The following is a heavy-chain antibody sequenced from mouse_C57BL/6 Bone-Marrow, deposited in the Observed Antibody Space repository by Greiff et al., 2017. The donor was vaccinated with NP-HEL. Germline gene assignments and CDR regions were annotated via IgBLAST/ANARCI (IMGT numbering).Heavy chain of an antibody. J-gene: IGHJ2*01. CDR1: GYAFSSYW. V-gene: IGHV1-80*01. CDR3: ARGDYGSSDDYMDY. D-gene: IGHD1-1*01. Sequence: VQLQQSGAELVKPGASVKISCKASGYAFSSYWMNWVKQRPGKGLEWIGQIYPGDGDTNYNGNFTGQVTLTADKSSSPPYMQLSSLTSQNSAVYYCARGDYGSSDDYMDYWGQGTTLTVSS. CDR2: IYPGDGDT.